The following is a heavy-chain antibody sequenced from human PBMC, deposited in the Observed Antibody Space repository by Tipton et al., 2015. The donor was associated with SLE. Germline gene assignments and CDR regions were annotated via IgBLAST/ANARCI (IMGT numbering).Heavy chain of an antibody. CDR2: IYSGGSST. CDR1: GFTFSDYY. V-gene: IGHV3-23*03. Sequence: SLRLSCAASGFTFSDYYMSWIRQAPGKGLEWVSVIYSGGSSTYYADSVKGRFTISRDNSKNTLYLQMNSLRAEDTAVYYCAKGGDDAFDIWGQGTMVTVSS. CDR3: AKGGDDAFDI. J-gene: IGHJ3*02. D-gene: IGHD3-10*01.